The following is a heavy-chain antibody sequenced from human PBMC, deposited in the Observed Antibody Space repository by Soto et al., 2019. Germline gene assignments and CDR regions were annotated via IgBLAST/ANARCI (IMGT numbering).Heavy chain of an antibody. CDR1: GFTFDDYT. D-gene: IGHD2-2*01. Sequence: GGSLRLSCAASGFTFDDYTMHWVRQAPGKGLEWVSLISWDGGSTYYADSVKGRFTISRDNSKNSLYLQMNSLRTEDTALYYCAKDSGDCSSTSCHFDYWGQGTLVTVSS. CDR2: ISWDGGST. J-gene: IGHJ4*02. CDR3: AKDSGDCSSTSCHFDY. V-gene: IGHV3-43*01.